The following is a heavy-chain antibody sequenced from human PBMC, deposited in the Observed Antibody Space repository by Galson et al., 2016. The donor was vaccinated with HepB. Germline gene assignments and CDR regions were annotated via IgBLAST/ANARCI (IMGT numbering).Heavy chain of an antibody. CDR3: SQYFNTLGSSWPFHP. V-gene: IGHV3-23*01. CDR1: GITFSSHG. J-gene: IGHJ5*01. Sequence: SLRLSCAASGITFSSHGMSWVRQAPGKGLEWVSGISGSGGTTYYADSVKGRFTISRDNSKHTLFLQMNTLRVEDTAVYYCSQYFNTLGSSWPFHPWGQGTLVSVSS. D-gene: IGHD6-13*01. CDR2: ISGSGGTT.